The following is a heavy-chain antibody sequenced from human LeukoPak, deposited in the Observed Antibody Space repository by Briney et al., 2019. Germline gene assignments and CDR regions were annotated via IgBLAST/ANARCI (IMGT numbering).Heavy chain of an antibody. J-gene: IGHJ4*02. V-gene: IGHV3-30*18. CDR1: GFTFSSYG. D-gene: IGHD1-26*01. CDR2: ISYDGNNE. CDR3: AKDRGSYSPLYYFYY. Sequence: PGGSLRLSCAASGFTFSSYGMHWVRQAPGKGLEWVSLISYDGNNEYYADSVQGRFTISRDNSKNTLYLQMNSLRAEDTAVYYCAKDRGSYSPLYYFYYWGQGTLVTVSS.